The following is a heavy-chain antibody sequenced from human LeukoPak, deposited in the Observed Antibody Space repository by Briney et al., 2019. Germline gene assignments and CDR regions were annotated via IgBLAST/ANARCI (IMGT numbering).Heavy chain of an antibody. CDR2: ISITEGT. V-gene: IGHV4-4*07. CDR1: GGSVNTYC. Sequence: SETLSFTCSVSGGSVNTYCWSWIRQSAGKGMEWIGRISITEGTNYNPSLKSRVSMSVDASKNQVSLKLGSVTAAHTAVYYCARLRRDINDWYADDCWGQGTLVTVSS. J-gene: IGHJ4*02. D-gene: IGHD6-19*01. CDR3: ARLRRDINDWYADDC.